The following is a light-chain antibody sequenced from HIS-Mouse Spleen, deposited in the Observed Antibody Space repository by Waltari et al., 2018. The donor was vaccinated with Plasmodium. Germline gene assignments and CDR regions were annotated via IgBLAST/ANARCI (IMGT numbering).Light chain of an antibody. CDR2: EDS. J-gene: IGLJ3*02. V-gene: IGLV3-10*01. CDR3: YSTDSSGNHRV. Sequence: SYDLTQPPSVSVSPGQTPRITCPGDPLPTKYPSWSQQKSGQAPVLVIYEDSKRPSGIPERFSGSSSGTMATLTISGAQVEDEADYYCYSTDSSGNHRVFGGGTKLTVL. CDR1: PLPTKY.